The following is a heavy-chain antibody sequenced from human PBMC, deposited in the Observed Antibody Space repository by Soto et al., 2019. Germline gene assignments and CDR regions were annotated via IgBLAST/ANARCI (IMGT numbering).Heavy chain of an antibody. D-gene: IGHD3-22*01. CDR2: IYSGGSI. J-gene: IGHJ4*02. CDR3: ASSSGYYSLDY. V-gene: IGHV3-53*01. CDR1: GFTVSSNY. Sequence: PGGSLRLSCAASGFTVSSNYMSWVRQAPGKGLEWVSIIYSGGSIYYADSVKGRFTISRDNSKNTLYLQMNSLRAEDTAVYYCASSSGYYSLDYWGQGTLVTVSS.